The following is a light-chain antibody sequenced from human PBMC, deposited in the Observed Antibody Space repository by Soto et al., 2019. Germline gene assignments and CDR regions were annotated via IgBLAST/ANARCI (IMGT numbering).Light chain of an antibody. J-gene: IGLJ2*01. V-gene: IGLV1-44*01. CDR2: SNY. CDR1: DSNIGGNV. Sequence: QSVLTQPPSLSGTPGQRVTISCSGSDSNIGGNVVSWYQQLPGAAPKLLLFSNYQRPSGVPDRFSGSKSGTSASLAISGLQSEDEGDYYCASWDASLNNVLFGGGTKLTVL. CDR3: ASWDASLNNVL.